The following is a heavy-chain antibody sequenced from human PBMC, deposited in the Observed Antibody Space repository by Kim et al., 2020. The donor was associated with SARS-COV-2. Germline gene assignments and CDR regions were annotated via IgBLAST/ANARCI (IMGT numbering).Heavy chain of an antibody. Sequence: GGSLRLSCAASGFTFNNFGMHWVRQAPGKGLEWVAVISYEGSKKHYADSVNGRFTISRDSFKNMMSLEMSGLTAEDTAVYYCAKANVVLWLGKFHDVAFDLWGQGTMVTVSS. CDR3: AKANVVLWLGKFHDVAFDL. J-gene: IGHJ3*01. CDR1: GFTFNNFG. V-gene: IGHV3-30*18. D-gene: IGHD3-10*01. CDR2: ISYEGSKK.